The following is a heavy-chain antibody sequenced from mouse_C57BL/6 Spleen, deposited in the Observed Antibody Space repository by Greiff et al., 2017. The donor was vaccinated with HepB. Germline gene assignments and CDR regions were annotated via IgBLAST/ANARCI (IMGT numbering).Heavy chain of an antibody. Sequence: VKLMESGAELVRPGASVTLSCKASGYTFTDYEMHWVKQTPVHGLEWIGAIDPETGGTAYNQKFKGKAILTADKSSSTAYMELRSLTSEDSAVYYCTRDGNYGYFDVWGTGTTVTVSS. CDR3: TRDGNYGYFDV. CDR1: GYTFTDYE. J-gene: IGHJ1*03. CDR2: IDPETGGT. D-gene: IGHD2-1*01. V-gene: IGHV1-15*01.